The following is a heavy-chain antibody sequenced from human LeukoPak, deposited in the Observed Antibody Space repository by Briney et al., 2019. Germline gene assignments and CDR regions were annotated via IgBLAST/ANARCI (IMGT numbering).Heavy chain of an antibody. J-gene: IGHJ4*02. V-gene: IGHV3-53*01. CDR1: GFTVSSNY. D-gene: IGHD6-19*01. Sequence: GGSLRLSCAASGFTVSSNYMNWVRQAPGKGLEWVSVLYSGGDTYYTDSVKGRFTISRDNSKNTLYLQMNSLRVEDTAVYYCARARGCGWLDFDCWGQGTLVTVSS. CDR2: LYSGGDT. CDR3: ARARGCGWLDFDC.